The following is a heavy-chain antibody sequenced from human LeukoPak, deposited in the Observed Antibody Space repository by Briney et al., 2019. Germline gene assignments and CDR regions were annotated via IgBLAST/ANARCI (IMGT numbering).Heavy chain of an antibody. Sequence: ASVKVSCKASGYTFTSYYMHWVRQAPGQGLEWMGIINPSGGSTSYAQKFQGRVTMTRDTSTSTVYMELSSLRSEDTAVYYCARGRERYSSSWSGPFDYWGQGTLVTVSS. CDR2: INPSGGST. CDR3: ARGRERYSSSWSGPFDY. V-gene: IGHV1-46*01. CDR1: GYTFTSYY. D-gene: IGHD6-13*01. J-gene: IGHJ4*02.